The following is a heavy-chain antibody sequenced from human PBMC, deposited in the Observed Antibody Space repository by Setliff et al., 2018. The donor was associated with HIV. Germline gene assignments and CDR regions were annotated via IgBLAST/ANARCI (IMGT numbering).Heavy chain of an antibody. V-gene: IGHV3-7*01. CDR1: GFTFSKTW. CDR2: IKQDGSEK. D-gene: IGHD6-19*01. Sequence: GGSLRLSCAASGFTFSKTWMTWVRQAPGKGLEWVANIKQDGSEKVYVDSVKGRLSVSRDNAKNSLYLQMKSLRAEDTAVYYCARDFYAVAGDYWGQGTLVTVSS. J-gene: IGHJ4*02. CDR3: ARDFYAVAGDY.